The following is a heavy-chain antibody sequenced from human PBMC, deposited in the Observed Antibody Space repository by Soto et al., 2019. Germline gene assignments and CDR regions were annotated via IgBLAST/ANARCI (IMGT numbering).Heavy chain of an antibody. Sequence: QVQLQESGPGLVKPSETLSLTCTVSGGSISNYYWSWVRQPAGKGLEWIGRIYSSGSTNYSPSLTSRLTISLDTSKNQFSLQLSSVTAADTAVYYCARVGCSVTTCYTRGMDVWGQGTTVTVSS. D-gene: IGHD2-2*02. CDR1: GGSISNYY. CDR3: ARVGCSVTTCYTRGMDV. CDR2: IYSSGST. J-gene: IGHJ6*02. V-gene: IGHV4-4*07.